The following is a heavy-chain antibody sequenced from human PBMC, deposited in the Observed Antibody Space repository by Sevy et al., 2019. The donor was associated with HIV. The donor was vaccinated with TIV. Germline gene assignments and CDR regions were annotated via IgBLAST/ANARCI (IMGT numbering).Heavy chain of an antibody. CDR1: GFTFSSYA. J-gene: IGHJ4*02. Sequence: GGSLRLSCAASGFTFSSYAMSWVRQAPGKGLEWVSAISGSGGSTYYADSVKGRFTTSRDNAKNTLYLQMKNLRAEDTAVYYCARGSRGTFGSWGQGTLITVSS. CDR3: ARGSRGTFGS. CDR2: ISGSGGST. V-gene: IGHV3-23*01. D-gene: IGHD1-26*01.